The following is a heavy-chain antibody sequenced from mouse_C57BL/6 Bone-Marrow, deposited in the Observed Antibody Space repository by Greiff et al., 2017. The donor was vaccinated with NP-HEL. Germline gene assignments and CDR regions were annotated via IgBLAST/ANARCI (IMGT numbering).Heavy chain of an antibody. D-gene: IGHD1-1*01. J-gene: IGHJ1*03. CDR1: GYTFTSYW. CDR2: IYPGNSDT. V-gene: IGHV1-5*01. CDR3: TRWDYYGSSYWYFDV. Sequence: EVQLQQSGTVLARPGASVKMSCKTSGYTFTSYWMRWVKQRPGQGLEWIGAIYPGNSDTSYNQKFKGKAKLTAVTSASTAYMELSSLTNEDSAVYYCTRWDYYGSSYWYFDVWGTGTTVTVSS.